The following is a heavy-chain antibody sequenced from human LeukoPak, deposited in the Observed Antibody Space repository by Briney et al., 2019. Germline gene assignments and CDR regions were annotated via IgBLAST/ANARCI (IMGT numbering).Heavy chain of an antibody. D-gene: IGHD6-6*01. CDR1: GYTFTDYY. Sequence: ASVKVSCKTSGYTFTDYYMHWVREAPGQGLEWMGWINPSSGGTKFAQKFQGRVTMTRDTSISTAYMELSRLRSDDTAVYYCARDSYSSSSGGFDYWGQGTLVTVSS. CDR2: INPSSGGT. J-gene: IGHJ4*02. V-gene: IGHV1-2*02. CDR3: ARDSYSSSSGGFDY.